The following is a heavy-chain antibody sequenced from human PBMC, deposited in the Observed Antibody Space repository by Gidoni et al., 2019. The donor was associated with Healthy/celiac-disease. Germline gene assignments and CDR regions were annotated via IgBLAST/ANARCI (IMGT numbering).Heavy chain of an antibody. Sequence: QVQLVESGGGVVQPGRSMSLPCAASGFTFRSYAMHWVRQAPGKGLEWVAVISYDGSNKYYADSVKGRFTISRDNSKNTLYLQMNSLRAEDTAVYYCASPGYSSSWYSAFDIWGQGTMVTVSS. J-gene: IGHJ3*02. CDR2: ISYDGSNK. CDR1: GFTFRSYA. D-gene: IGHD6-13*01. CDR3: ASPGYSSSWYSAFDI. V-gene: IGHV3-30-3*01.